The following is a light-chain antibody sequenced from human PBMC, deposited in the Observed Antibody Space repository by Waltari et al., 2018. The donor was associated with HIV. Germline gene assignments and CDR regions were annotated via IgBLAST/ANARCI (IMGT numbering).Light chain of an antibody. CDR1: QSISNW. CDR2: KAS. V-gene: IGKV1-5*03. Sequence: DIQMTQSPSTLSASVGATSIITCRASQSISNWVALSQQKPGKAPKRLIYKASNLESGVPSRFSGSGSGTEFTLTINSLQPDDFATYFCQQYSSDPLTFGRGTRVEVK. J-gene: IGKJ4*01. CDR3: QQYSSDPLT.